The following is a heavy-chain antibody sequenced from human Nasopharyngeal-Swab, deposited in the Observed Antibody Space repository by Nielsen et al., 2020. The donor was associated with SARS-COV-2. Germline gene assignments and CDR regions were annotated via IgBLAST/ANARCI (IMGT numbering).Heavy chain of an antibody. Sequence: WVRQAPGQGLEWMGGIIPIFGTANYAQKFQGRVTITADKSTSTAYMELSSLRSEDTAVYYCARGYRSSWQGYYFDYWGQGTPVTVSS. J-gene: IGHJ4*02. CDR3: ARGYRSSWQGYYFDY. V-gene: IGHV1-69*06. D-gene: IGHD6-13*01. CDR2: IIPIFGTA.